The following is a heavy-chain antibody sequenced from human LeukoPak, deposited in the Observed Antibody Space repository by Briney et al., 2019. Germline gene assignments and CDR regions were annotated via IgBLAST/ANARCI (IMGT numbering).Heavy chain of an antibody. J-gene: IGHJ4*02. CDR1: GGSMTNLY. CDR3: ARSSLYDSSGYYERVYFDY. Sequence: SETLSLTCSVSGGSMTNLYWTWIRQPPGKGLEWIGDIYDSGSTRYNTSLESRVAISVDTSKNQFSLKLSSVTAADTAVYYCARSSLYDSSGYYERVYFDYWGQGTLVTVSS. D-gene: IGHD3-22*01. CDR2: IYDSGST. V-gene: IGHV4-59*12.